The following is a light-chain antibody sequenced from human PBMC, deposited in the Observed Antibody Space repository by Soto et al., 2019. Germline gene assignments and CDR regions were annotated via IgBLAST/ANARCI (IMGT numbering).Light chain of an antibody. J-gene: IGKJ5*01. V-gene: IGKV3-11*01. CDR2: GAY. CDR3: EQRYMWPIT. CDR1: QSFRGL. Sequence: EAVWTQARSTLYLGRVEIWSLCFRASQSFRGLLAWYQQKPGPAPRLLIYGAYNRATGIPPRFSGSGSGTDFTLTISSLEPKDSAVYYCEQRYMWPITFGLGTRLE.